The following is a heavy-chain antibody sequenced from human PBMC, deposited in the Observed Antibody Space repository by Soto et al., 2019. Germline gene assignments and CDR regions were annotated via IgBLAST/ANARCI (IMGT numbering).Heavy chain of an antibody. Sequence: QGQLQQWGAGLLKPSETLSLTCAVYGGSFSGYYWSWIRQPPGKGLEGIGEINHSGSTNYNPSLKRRVTTSVDTSKNQFPLKLSSVTAADTAVYYCARGKRVVPAAMPANYYYYMDVWGKGTTVTVSS. CDR2: INHSGST. J-gene: IGHJ6*03. CDR1: GGSFSGYY. V-gene: IGHV4-34*01. D-gene: IGHD2-2*01. CDR3: ARGKRVVPAAMPANYYYYMDV.